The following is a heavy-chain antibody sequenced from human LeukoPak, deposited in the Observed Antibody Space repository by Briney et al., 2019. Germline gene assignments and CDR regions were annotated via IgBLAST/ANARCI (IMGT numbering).Heavy chain of an antibody. Sequence: GGSLRLSCAASGFTFSSYAMHWVRQAPGKGLEWVAVISYDGSNKYYADSVKGRFTISRDNSKNTLYLQMNSLRAEDTAVYYCARGPRPYYGMDVWGQGTTVTVSS. CDR1: GFTFSSYA. CDR3: ARGPRPYYGMDV. CDR2: ISYDGSNK. V-gene: IGHV3-30-3*01. J-gene: IGHJ6*02.